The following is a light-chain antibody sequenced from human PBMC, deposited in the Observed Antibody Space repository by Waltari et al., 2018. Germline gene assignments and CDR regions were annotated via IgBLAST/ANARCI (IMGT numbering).Light chain of an antibody. CDR1: SRDVGSYNL. CDR2: EVT. V-gene: IGLV2-23*02. Sequence: QSALTQPASVSGSPGQSITISCTGTSRDVGSYNLVSWYQQHPGKAPKLMLYEVTKWPSGVSSRFSGSKSGNTASLTISVLQAEDEADYYCCSYAGSSTWVFGGGTKLTVL. J-gene: IGLJ3*02. CDR3: CSYAGSSTWV.